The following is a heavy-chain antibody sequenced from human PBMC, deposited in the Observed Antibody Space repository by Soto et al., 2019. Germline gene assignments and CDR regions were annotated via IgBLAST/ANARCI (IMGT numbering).Heavy chain of an antibody. CDR3: AGFVKHYDISNWFDP. Sequence: SETLSLTCTVSGGSISSGDYYWNWIRQPPGKGLEWIGYIYYSGSTYYNPSLKSRVTISVDTSKNQFSLKLSSVTAADTAMYYSAGFVKHYDISNWFDPWGQGTLVNVSS. CDR1: GGSISSGDYY. J-gene: IGHJ5*02. CDR2: IYYSGST. V-gene: IGHV4-30-4*01. D-gene: IGHD3-9*01.